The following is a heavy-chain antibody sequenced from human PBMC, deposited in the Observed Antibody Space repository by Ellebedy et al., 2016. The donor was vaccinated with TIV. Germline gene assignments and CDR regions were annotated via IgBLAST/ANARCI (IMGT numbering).Heavy chain of an antibody. Sequence: ASVKVSXKASGYTFTGHYMHWVRQAPGQGREWVGCIIPNSGVTAYPPKFQGRVTVTRDTSVSIVSMDLSSLRSDDTALYYCAREMLGDNKSFDYWGQGTLVTVSS. CDR1: GYTFTGHY. CDR2: IIPNSGVT. J-gene: IGHJ4*02. CDR3: AREMLGDNKSFDY. D-gene: IGHD1-26*01. V-gene: IGHV1-2*02.